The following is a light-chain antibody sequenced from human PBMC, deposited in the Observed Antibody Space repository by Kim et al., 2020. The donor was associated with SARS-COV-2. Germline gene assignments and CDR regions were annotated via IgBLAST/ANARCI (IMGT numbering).Light chain of an antibody. V-gene: IGLV4-69*01. J-gene: IGLJ2*01. CDR3: QTWGTGFVV. CDR2: VNSDGSN. Sequence: QPVLTQSPSASASLGASVKLTCTLSSGHSSYAIAWLQQQPEKGPRYLMKVNSDGSNTRGDGIPDRFSGSSSGDERYLSISNLQSEDEADFYCQTWGTGFVVFGRGTQLTVL. CDR1: SGHSSYA.